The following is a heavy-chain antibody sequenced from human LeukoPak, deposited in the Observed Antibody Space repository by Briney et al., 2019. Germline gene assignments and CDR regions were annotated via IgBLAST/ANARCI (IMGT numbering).Heavy chain of an antibody. J-gene: IGHJ4*02. CDR1: GGSISSSSYY. D-gene: IGHD6-19*01. V-gene: IGHV4-39*01. Sequence: SETLSLTCTVSGGSISSSSYYWGWIRQPPGKGLEWIGSIYYSGSTYYNPSLKSRVTIAVDTSKNQFSLKLSSVTAADTAVYYCASKDPVAGTVDYWGQGTLVTVSS. CDR3: ASKDPVAGTVDY. CDR2: IYYSGST.